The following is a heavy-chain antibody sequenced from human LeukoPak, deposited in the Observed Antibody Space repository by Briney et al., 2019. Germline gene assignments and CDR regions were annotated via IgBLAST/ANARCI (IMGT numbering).Heavy chain of an antibody. CDR1: GGSISSSSYY. D-gene: IGHD3-10*01. V-gene: IGHV4-39*01. Sequence: PSETLSLTCTVSGGSISSSSYYWGWIRQPPGKGLEWIGSIYYSGSTYYNPSLKSRFTISVDTSKNQFSLKLSSVTAADTAVYYCASLDPLPGFGYYYYYGMDVWGQGTTVTVSS. CDR3: ASLDPLPGFGYYYYYGMDV. CDR2: IYYSGST. J-gene: IGHJ6*02.